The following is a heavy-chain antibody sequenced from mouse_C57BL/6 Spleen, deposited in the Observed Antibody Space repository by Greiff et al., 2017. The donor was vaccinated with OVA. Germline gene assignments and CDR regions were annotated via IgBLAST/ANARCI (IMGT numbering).Heavy chain of an antibody. D-gene: IGHD1-1*01. V-gene: IGHV1-80*01. CDR2: IYPGDGDT. J-gene: IGHJ2*01. CDR1: GYAFSSYW. Sequence: VQGVESGAELVKPGASVKISCKASGYAFSSYWMNWVKQRPGKGLEWIGQIYPGDGDTNYNGKFKGKATLTADKSSSTAYMQLSSLTSEDSAVYFCARKGITTVPYFDYWGQGTTLTVSS. CDR3: ARKGITTVPYFDY.